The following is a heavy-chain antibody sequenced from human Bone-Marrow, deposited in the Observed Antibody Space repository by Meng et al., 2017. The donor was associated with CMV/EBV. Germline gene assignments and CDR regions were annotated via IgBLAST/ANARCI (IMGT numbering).Heavy chain of an antibody. D-gene: IGHD2-21*01. CDR1: GFTFRSYA. J-gene: IGHJ4*02. CDR3: ARDSEIIPHYYFDY. CDR2: IAYDSSNK. Sequence: GESLKISCVDSGFTFRSYAMHWVRQAPGKGLEWVAVIAYDSSNKNYADSVKGRFTISRDNSKNTLYLQMNSLRAEDTAVYYCARDSEIIPHYYFDYWGQGTLVTVSS. V-gene: IGHV3-30*04.